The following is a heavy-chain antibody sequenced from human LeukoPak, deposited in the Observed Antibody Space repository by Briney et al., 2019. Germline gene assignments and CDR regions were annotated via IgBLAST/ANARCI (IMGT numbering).Heavy chain of an antibody. CDR1: GGTFSSYA. CDR2: ISAYNGNT. CDR3: ARDTGLQYGRYDHDY. V-gene: IGHV1-18*01. J-gene: IGHJ4*02. Sequence: ASVKVSCKASGGTFSSYAISWVRQAPGPGLEWMGWISAYNGNTTYAQKLQGRVAMTTDTSTSTAYMELRSLRSDDTAVYYCARDTGLQYGRYDHDYWGQGTLVTVSS. D-gene: IGHD5-12*01.